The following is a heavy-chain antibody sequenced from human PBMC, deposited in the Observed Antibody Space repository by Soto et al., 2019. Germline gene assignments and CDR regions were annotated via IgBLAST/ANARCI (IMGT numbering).Heavy chain of an antibody. Sequence: LRLSCAASGFTFSSYGMHWVRQHPGKGLEWIGYIYYSGSTYYNPSLKSRVTISVDTSKNQFSLKLSSVTAADTAVYYCARSTQLWYFDYWGQGTLVTVSS. J-gene: IGHJ4*02. CDR1: GFTFSSYG. V-gene: IGHV4-31*02. CDR3: ARSTQLWYFDY. CDR2: IYYSGST. D-gene: IGHD5-18*01.